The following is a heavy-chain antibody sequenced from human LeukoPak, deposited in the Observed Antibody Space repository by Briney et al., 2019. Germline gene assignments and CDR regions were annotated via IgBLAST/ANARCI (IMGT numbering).Heavy chain of an antibody. Sequence: PGRSLRLSCAASGFTFSNYAMHWVRQAPGKGLEWVALTSYDGSNEKYADSVKGRFTVSRDISKNTLYLHMDSLRLDDKAVYFCATVGVSRAWVFDYWGQGTLVHVSS. CDR1: GFTFSNYA. CDR2: TSYDGSNE. D-gene: IGHD2-15*01. J-gene: IGHJ4*02. CDR3: ATVGVSRAWVFDY. V-gene: IGHV3-30*04.